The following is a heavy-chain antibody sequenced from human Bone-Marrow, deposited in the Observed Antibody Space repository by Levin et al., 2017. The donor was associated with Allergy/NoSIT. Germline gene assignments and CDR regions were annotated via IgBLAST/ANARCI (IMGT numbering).Heavy chain of an antibody. CDR2: ISYDGSNK. CDR3: AKDNGGTYHAGKNWFHP. CDR1: GFTFSGHG. J-gene: IGHJ5*02. Sequence: GGSLRLSCGASGFTFSGHGMHWLRQAPGKGLEWLTVISYDGSNKYYAESVKGRFTVSRDNSRNTVSLEMSSLRPEDTAVYYWAKDNGGTYHAGKNWFHPWGPGTLVTVSS. D-gene: IGHD1-26*01. V-gene: IGHV3-30*18.